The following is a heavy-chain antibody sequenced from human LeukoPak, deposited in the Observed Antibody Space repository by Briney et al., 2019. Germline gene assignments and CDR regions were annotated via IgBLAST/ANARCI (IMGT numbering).Heavy chain of an antibody. CDR3: AKQRGIQLWSDYYFDY. D-gene: IGHD5-18*01. V-gene: IGHV3-23*01. J-gene: IGHJ4*02. CDR2: ISGSGGST. Sequence: GGFLRLSCAASGFTFSSYAMSWVRQAPGKGLEWVSAISGSGGSTYYADSVKGRFTISRDNSKNTLYLQMNSLRAEDTAVYYCAKQRGIQLWSDYYFDYWGQGTLVTVSS. CDR1: GFTFSSYA.